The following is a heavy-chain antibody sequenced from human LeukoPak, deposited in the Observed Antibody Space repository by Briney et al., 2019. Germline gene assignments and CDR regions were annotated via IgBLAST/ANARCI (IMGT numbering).Heavy chain of an antibody. Sequence: GASVKVSCKASGYTFTSYDINWVRQASGQGLEWMGWMNPNSGNTGYAQKFQGRVTMTRDTSISTAYMELSRLRSDDTAVYYCATARDRGYSGYGVDYWGQGTLVTVSS. CDR3: ATARDRGYSGYGVDY. J-gene: IGHJ4*02. D-gene: IGHD5-12*01. V-gene: IGHV1-8*01. CDR2: MNPNSGNT. CDR1: GYTFTSYD.